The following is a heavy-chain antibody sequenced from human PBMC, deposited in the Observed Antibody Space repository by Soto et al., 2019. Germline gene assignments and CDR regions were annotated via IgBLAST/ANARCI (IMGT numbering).Heavy chain of an antibody. CDR3: ARGLLWGIYFDY. V-gene: IGHV4-30-4*01. CDR1: GGSISSGDYY. CDR2: IYYSGST. J-gene: IGHJ4*02. D-gene: IGHD3-16*01. Sequence: PSETLSLTCTVSGGSISSGDYYWSWIRQPPGKGLEWIGYIYYSGSTYYNTSLKSRVNISVDTSKNQFSLKLSSVTAADTAVYYCARGLLWGIYFDYWGQGTLVTVSS.